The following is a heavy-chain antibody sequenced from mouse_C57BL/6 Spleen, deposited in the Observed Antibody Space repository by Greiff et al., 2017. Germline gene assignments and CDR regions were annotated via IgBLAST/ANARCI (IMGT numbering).Heavy chain of an antibody. CDR3: ASLYSNYEGAY. J-gene: IGHJ3*01. CDR2: ISYDGSN. D-gene: IGHD2-5*01. CDR1: GYSITSGYY. Sequence: EVQLQQSGPGLVKPSQSLSLTCSVTGYSITSGYYWNWIRQFPGNKLEWMGYISYDGSNNYNPSLKNRISITRDTSKNQFFLKLNSVTTEDTATYYCASLYSNYEGAYWGQGTLVTVSA. V-gene: IGHV3-6*01.